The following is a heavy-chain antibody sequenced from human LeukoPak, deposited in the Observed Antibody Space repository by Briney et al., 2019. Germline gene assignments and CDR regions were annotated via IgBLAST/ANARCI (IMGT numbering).Heavy chain of an antibody. V-gene: IGHV5-51*01. CDR2: IYPRDSNP. Sequence: GESLKISCKGSGYSFTSYWIGWVRQMPGKGLEWMGIIYPRDSNPIYSPSFQGQVTISVDTSIKTASLQWISLKASDTAMYYCARHPIAAGGAYNWFDPWGQGTLVTVSS. D-gene: IGHD6-13*01. J-gene: IGHJ5*02. CDR3: ARHPIAAGGAYNWFDP. CDR1: GYSFTSYW.